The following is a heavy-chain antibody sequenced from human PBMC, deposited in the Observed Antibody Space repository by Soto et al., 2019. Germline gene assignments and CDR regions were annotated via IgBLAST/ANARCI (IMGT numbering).Heavy chain of an antibody. CDR3: ARSEYD. V-gene: IGHV3-30-3*01. Sequence: QVQLVESGGGVVQPGRSLRLSCAASGFTFSSYAMHWVRQAPGKGLEWVAVISYDGSNKYYADSVKGRFTISRDNSKNTLYLQMNSLRAEDTAVYYCARSEYDWGQGTLVTVSS. J-gene: IGHJ4*02. CDR2: ISYDGSNK. CDR1: GFTFSSYA.